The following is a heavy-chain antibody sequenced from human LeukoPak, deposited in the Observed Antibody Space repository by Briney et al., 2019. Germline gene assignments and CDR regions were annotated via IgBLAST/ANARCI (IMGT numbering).Heavy chain of an antibody. J-gene: IGHJ3*02. Sequence: SQTLSLTCAISRDSVSSTNAAWNWIRQSPSRGLEWLGRTYYRSNWYNDFAVSVKSRITIKPDTSKNQFSLQLNSVTPEDTAVYYCASGYSGRWDAFDIWGQGTMVTVSS. V-gene: IGHV6-1*01. CDR3: ASGYSGRWDAFDI. D-gene: IGHD5-12*01. CDR2: TYYRSNWYN. CDR1: RDSVSSTNAA.